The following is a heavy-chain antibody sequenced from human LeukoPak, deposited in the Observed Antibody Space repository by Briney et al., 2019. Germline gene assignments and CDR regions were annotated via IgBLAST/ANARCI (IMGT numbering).Heavy chain of an antibody. CDR3: ARDRGIYSGSYLFDY. CDR2: ISSNGGST. Sequence: PGGSLRLSCAASGFSFSSYWMTWVRQAPGKGLECVSAISSNGGSTYYANSVKGRFTISRDNSKNTLYLQMGSLRAEDMAVYYCARDRGIYSGSYLFDYWGQGTLVTVSS. V-gene: IGHV3-64*01. CDR1: GFSFSSYW. J-gene: IGHJ4*02. D-gene: IGHD1-26*01.